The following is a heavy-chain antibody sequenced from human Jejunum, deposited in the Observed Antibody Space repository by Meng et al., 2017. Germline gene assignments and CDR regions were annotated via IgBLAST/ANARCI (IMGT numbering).Heavy chain of an antibody. CDR1: GYTSSDYG. V-gene: IGHV1-18*01. CDR3: ARDFLAGGEDFDY. Sequence: QVHLVQSGAEVKNPGASAKASCKAFGYTSSDYGINWVRQAPGQGLEWMGWISSYNGKTNYVQSLQGRVTMTTDTSTSTAYMELRSLRSDDTAIYYCARDFLAGGEDFDYWGQGTLVTVSS. CDR2: ISSYNGKT. J-gene: IGHJ4*02. D-gene: IGHD2-21*01.